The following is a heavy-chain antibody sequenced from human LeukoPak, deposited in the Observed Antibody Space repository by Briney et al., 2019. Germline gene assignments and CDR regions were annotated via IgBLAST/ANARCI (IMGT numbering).Heavy chain of an antibody. J-gene: IGHJ6*03. V-gene: IGHV3-15*01. CDR2: IKSKTDGGTT. CDR3: TTPKSYYYYYMDV. Sequence: GGSLRLSCAASGFTFSSYWMSWVRQAPGKGLEWVGRIKSKTDGGTTDYAAPVKGRFTISRDDSKNTLYLQMNSLKTEDTAAYYCTTPKSYYYYYMDVWGKGTTVTVSS. CDR1: GFTFSSYW.